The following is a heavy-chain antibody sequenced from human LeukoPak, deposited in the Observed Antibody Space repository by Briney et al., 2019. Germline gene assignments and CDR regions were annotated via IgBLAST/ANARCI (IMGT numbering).Heavy chain of an antibody. D-gene: IGHD6-19*01. V-gene: IGHV1-2*02. J-gene: IGHJ4*02. CDR2: INGNSGGT. CDR1: GYTFTAYY. CDR3: VRDRGDSSGGYDY. Sequence: GASVKVSCKASGYTFTAYYMHWMRQAPGQGLEWMGWINGNSGGTKYAQKFQGRVTMTSDTSISTAYMDLSSLRSDDTAVYYCVRDRGDSSGGYDYWGQGTLVTVSS.